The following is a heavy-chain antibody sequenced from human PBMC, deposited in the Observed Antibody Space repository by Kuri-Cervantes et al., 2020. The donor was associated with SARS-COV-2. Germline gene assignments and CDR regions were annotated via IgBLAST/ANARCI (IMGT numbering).Heavy chain of an antibody. Sequence: GESLKISCAASGFTFKSYAMNWVRQAPGKGLEWVSIIYTGGDTYYADSVKGRFTIARDISKNTLYLQLNSLKNEDTAVYYCARVTVTMIVGGYWFDLWGQGTLVTVSS. D-gene: IGHD3-22*01. CDR2: IYTGGDT. J-gene: IGHJ5*02. CDR1: GFTFKSYA. CDR3: ARVTVTMIVGGYWFDL. V-gene: IGHV3-53*01.